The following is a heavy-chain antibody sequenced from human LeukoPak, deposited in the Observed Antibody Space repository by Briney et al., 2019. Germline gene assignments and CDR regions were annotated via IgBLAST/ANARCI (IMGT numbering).Heavy chain of an antibody. V-gene: IGHV3-23*01. CDR1: GFTFSSYA. D-gene: IGHD3-3*01. Sequence: GVSLRLSCAASGFTFSSYAMSWVRQAPGKGLEWVSAISGSGGSTYYADSVKGRFTISRDNSKNTLYLQMNSLRAEDTAVYYCATQPDFWSGYSDDYWGQGTLVTVSS. CDR3: ATQPDFWSGYSDDY. CDR2: ISGSGGST. J-gene: IGHJ4*02.